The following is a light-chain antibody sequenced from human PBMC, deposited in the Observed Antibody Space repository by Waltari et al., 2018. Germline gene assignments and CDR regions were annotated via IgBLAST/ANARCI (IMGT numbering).Light chain of an antibody. Sequence: QSALTQPASVFGSPGQSITISCTGTSSDVGGYNYVSWYQQHPGKAPKLMIYEVTNRPSGVSNRFSGSKSGNTASLTISGLQAEDEADYYCSSYTSSSAHYVFGSATKVTVL. CDR2: EVT. CDR1: SSDVGGYNY. V-gene: IGLV2-14*01. J-gene: IGLJ1*01. CDR3: SSYTSSSAHYV.